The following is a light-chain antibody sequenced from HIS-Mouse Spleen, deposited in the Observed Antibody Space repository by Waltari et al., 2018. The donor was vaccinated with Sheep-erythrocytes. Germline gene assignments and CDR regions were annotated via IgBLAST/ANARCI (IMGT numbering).Light chain of an antibody. V-gene: IGLV2-8*01. CDR1: SSYVGGYNH. CDR3: SSYAGSNNWV. Sequence: QSALTQPPSASGSPGQSVTISCTGTSSYVGGYNHVSWYQHHPGKAPKLMIYEVSKRPSGVPDRFSGSKSGNTASLTVSGLQAEDEADYYCSSYAGSNNWVFGGGTKLTVL. CDR2: EVS. J-gene: IGLJ3*02.